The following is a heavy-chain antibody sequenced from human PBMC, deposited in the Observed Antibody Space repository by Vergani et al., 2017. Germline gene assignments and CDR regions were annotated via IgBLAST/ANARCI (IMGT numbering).Heavy chain of an antibody. V-gene: IGHV4-38-2*01. CDR1: GYSVGSGYY. CDR2: VHHNGNN. J-gene: IGHJ6*02. D-gene: IGHD3-22*01. Sequence: QVDLQESGPGLVKSSETLSLNCAVSGYSVGSGYYWCCIRQPPGRGLEWIGCVHHNGNNYYTSSLRSRATISRDTSKNQFSLRQTSVTAADTAGYYCARQNPYESAHVDVWGRGVMVTVS. CDR3: ARQNPYESAHVDV.